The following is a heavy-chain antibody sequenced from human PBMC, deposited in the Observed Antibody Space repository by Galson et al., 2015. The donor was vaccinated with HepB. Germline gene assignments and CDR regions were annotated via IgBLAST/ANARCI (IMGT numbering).Heavy chain of an antibody. Sequence: SVKVSCKASGGTFSSYAISWVRQAPGQGLEWMGRIIPILGIANYAQKFQGRVTITADKSTSTAYMELSSLRSEDTAVYYCARGDGYSSPPFDYWGQGTLVTVSS. D-gene: IGHD5-24*01. V-gene: IGHV1-69*04. CDR3: ARGDGYSSPPFDY. CDR1: GGTFSSYA. J-gene: IGHJ4*02. CDR2: IIPILGIA.